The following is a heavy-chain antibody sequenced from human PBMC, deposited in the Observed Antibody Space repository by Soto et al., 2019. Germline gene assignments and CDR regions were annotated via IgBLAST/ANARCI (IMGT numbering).Heavy chain of an antibody. Sequence: PGGSLRLSCEASGFPVSSYWMHWVRQAPGKGLVWVSRINSDGTTTTYADSVKGRFTVSRDNAKSTVYLQLNSLSAEDTALYYCARGGYAYSSDFRRAPFEDWGQGVLVTVSS. CDR1: GFPVSSYW. CDR3: ARGGYAYSSDFRRAPFED. D-gene: IGHD5-18*01. J-gene: IGHJ4*02. V-gene: IGHV3-74*01. CDR2: INSDGTTT.